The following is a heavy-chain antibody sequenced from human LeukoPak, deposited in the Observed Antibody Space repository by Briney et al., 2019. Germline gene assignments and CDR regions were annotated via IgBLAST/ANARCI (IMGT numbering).Heavy chain of an antibody. J-gene: IGHJ4*02. CDR2: INPNSGGT. CDR1: GYTFTSYY. D-gene: IGHD3-3*01. CDR3: ANFIQYYDFWSSYSSSED. V-gene: IGHV1-2*02. Sequence: GASVKVSCEASGYTFTSYYMHWVRQAPGQGLEWMGWINPNSGGTNYAQKFQGRVTMTRDTSISTAYMELSRLRSDDTSVYYCANFIQYYDFWSSYSSSEDRGQVALVTVSS.